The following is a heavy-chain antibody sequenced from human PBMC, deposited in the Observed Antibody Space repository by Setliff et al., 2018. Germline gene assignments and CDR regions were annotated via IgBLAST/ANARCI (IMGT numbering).Heavy chain of an antibody. CDR3: ARLPPLHTPMALTFDY. D-gene: IGHD5-18*01. Sequence: SETLSLTCTVSGGSVRGYYWSWIRQPPGKGLEWIGYMYYSGDTNYNPSLKSRVTISVDTSKNQFSLELRSVTAADTAVYYCARLPPLHTPMALTFDYWGQGSLVTVSS. J-gene: IGHJ4*02. CDR2: MYYSGDT. CDR1: GGSVRGYY. V-gene: IGHV4-59*08.